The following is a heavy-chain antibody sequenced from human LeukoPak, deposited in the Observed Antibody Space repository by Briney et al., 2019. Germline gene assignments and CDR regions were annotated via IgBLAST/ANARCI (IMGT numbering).Heavy chain of an antibody. CDR1: GFTFSSYA. Sequence: GGSLRLSCAASGFTFSSYAMSWVRQAPGKGLEWVSAISGSGGSTYYADSVKGRFTISRDNSKNTLYLQMNSLRAEDTAVYYCAKVPSSSGRSPYDYWGQGTLVTVSS. CDR3: AKVPSSSGRSPYDY. CDR2: ISGSGGST. V-gene: IGHV3-23*01. J-gene: IGHJ4*02. D-gene: IGHD3-10*01.